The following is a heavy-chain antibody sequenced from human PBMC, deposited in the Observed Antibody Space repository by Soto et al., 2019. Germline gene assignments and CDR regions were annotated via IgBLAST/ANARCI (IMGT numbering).Heavy chain of an antibody. CDR2: IIPIFGTA. Sequence: SVKVSCKASGGTFSSYAISWVRQAPGQGLEWMGGIIPIFGTANYAQKLQGRVTITADASTSTAYMELSSLRSDDTAVYYCARGALYYYDSSGYSPVGAFDIWGQGTMVTVSS. D-gene: IGHD3-22*01. V-gene: IGHV1-69*13. CDR3: ARGALYYYDSSGYSPVGAFDI. CDR1: GGTFSSYA. J-gene: IGHJ3*02.